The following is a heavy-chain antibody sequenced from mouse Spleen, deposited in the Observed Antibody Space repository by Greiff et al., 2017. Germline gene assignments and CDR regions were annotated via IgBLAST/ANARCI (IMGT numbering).Heavy chain of an antibody. Sequence: EVQGVESGPELVKPGASVKMSCKASGYTFTDYNMHWVKQSHGKSLEWIGYINPNNGGTSYNQKFKGKATLTVNKSSSTAYMELRSLTSEDSAVYYCAREDQAWFAYWGQGTLVTVSA. CDR1: GYTFTDYN. J-gene: IGHJ3*01. V-gene: IGHV1-22*01. CDR3: AREDQAWFAY. CDR2: INPNNGGT.